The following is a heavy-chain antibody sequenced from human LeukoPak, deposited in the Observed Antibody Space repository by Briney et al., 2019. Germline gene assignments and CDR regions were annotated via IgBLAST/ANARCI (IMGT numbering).Heavy chain of an antibody. Sequence: GGSLRLSCAASGFTFSSYGMHWVRQAPGKGLEWVAFIRYDGSNKCYADSVKGRFTISRDNSKNTLYLQMNSLRAEDTAVYYCAKSVTTMVRGYFDYWGQGTLVTVSS. J-gene: IGHJ4*02. V-gene: IGHV3-30*02. CDR2: IRYDGSNK. CDR3: AKSVTTMVRGYFDY. CDR1: GFTFSSYG. D-gene: IGHD3-10*01.